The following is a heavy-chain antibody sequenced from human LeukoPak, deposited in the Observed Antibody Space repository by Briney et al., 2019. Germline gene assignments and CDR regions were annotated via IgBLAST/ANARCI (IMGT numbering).Heavy chain of an antibody. J-gene: IGHJ5*02. Sequence: NPSETLSLTCAVYGGSFSGYYWSWVRQPPGKGLEWIGEIYHSGSTNYNPSLKSRVTISVDTSKNQVSLKLSSVTAADTAMYYCARVPGPNWFDPWGQGTLVTVSS. CDR3: ARVPGPNWFDP. CDR1: GGSFSGYY. V-gene: IGHV4-34*01. CDR2: IYHSGST.